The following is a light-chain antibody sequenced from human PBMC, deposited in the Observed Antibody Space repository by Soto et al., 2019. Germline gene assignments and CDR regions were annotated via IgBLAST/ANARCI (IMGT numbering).Light chain of an antibody. J-gene: IGKJ2*01. V-gene: IGKV1-39*01. CDR1: QNINKN. CDR3: QQSFHTPYT. Sequence: DIQMSQSPSSLSASVGDSVTISCRASQNINKNLNWYQQKSGKAPCLLIYEASTFQSGVPSRFSGSGSGTDFTLAITNLQPEDFATYYCQQSFHTPYTFGQGTKLEI. CDR2: EAS.